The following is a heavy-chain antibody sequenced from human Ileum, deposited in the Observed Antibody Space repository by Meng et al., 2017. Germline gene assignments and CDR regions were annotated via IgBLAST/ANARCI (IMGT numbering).Heavy chain of an antibody. CDR2: IFQSGST. D-gene: IGHD1-14*01. CDR3: AKAAAYNLDI. J-gene: IGHJ4*02. CDR1: VVPISSAIW. Sequence: GWGPGLVKPSGTLSLPCAVSVVPISSAIWWGWVRQPPGKGLEWIGEIFQSGSTNYNPSLKSRVSISVDKSKNHLSLSLSSVTAADTAVYYCAKAAAYNLDIWGQGALVTVSS. V-gene: IGHV4-4*02.